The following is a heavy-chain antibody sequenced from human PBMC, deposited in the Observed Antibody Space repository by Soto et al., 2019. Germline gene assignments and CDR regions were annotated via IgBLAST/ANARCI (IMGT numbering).Heavy chain of an antibody. V-gene: IGHV3-30*03. J-gene: IGHJ4*02. Sequence: QVQLVESGGGVVQPGRSLRLSCVASEFTFSNYGMHWVRQGLGKGLEWVAVISYDGSDKYYEDSVKGRFTISKDNSTNTLYLQLYSLRAADTGVYYCATDVKKEELDYPLDYWGQGTLVTVSS. CDR1: EFTFSNYG. CDR3: ATDVKKEELDYPLDY. D-gene: IGHD1-26*01. CDR2: ISYDGSDK.